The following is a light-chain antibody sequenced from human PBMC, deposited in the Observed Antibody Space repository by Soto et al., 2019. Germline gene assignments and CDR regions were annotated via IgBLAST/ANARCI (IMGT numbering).Light chain of an antibody. Sequence: IQMTQSPYSVSAALGDRVHIACRASPGIRRWLAGYQQKPGKAPTLLIYTASRLQSGVPARFSGCGCGTEFTLTINSLPAEDWASYYCQQAKRFPFTFGPGTNVEIK. J-gene: IGKJ3*01. CDR2: TAS. CDR3: QQAKRFPFT. V-gene: IGKV1-12*01. CDR1: PGIRRW.